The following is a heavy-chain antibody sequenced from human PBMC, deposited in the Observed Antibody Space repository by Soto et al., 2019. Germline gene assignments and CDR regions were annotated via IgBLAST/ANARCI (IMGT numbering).Heavy chain of an antibody. CDR2: IYYSGST. D-gene: IGHD3-10*01. CDR1: GGSISSGGYY. J-gene: IGHJ4*02. Sequence: QVQLQESGPGLVKPSQTLSLTCTVSGGSISSGGYYWSWIRQHPGKGLEWIGYIYYSGSTYYNPSLKSRVTISVDTSKNQCSLKLSSVTAADTAVYYCARRMVRGVNYFDYWGQGTLVTVSS. CDR3: ARRMVRGVNYFDY. V-gene: IGHV4-31*03.